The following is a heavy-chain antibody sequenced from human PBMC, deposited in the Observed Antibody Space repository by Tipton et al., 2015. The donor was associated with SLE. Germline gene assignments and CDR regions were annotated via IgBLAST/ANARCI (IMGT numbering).Heavy chain of an antibody. CDR2: IYTTGST. J-gene: IGHJ2*01. V-gene: IGHV4-61*02. CDR1: GYPIYIATYY. D-gene: IGHD4-17*01. CDR3: TRGAFDDDFSRRYFDV. Sequence: TLSLTCTVSGYPIYIATYYLIWIRQPAGKALEWIGRIYTTGSTNYNPSLKSRVSMSIDTSKNQFSLNLNSVTAADTAVYYCTRGAFDDDFSRRYFDVWGRGTLVTVSS.